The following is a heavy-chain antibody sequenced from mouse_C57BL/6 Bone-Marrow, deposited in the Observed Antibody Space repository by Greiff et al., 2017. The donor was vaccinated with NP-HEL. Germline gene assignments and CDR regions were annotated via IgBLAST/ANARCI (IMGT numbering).Heavy chain of an antibody. D-gene: IGHD2-1*01. CDR2: INPNNGGT. CDR3: ARGIYYGNYAWFAD. CDR1: GYTFTDYY. J-gene: IGHJ3*01. V-gene: IGHV1-26*01. Sequence: EVQLQQSGPELVKPGASVKISCKASGYTFTDYYMNWVKQSHGKSLEWIGDINPNNGGTSYNQKFKGKATLTVDTSSSTAYMELRSLTSEDSAVYVCARGIYYGNYAWFADWGQGTLVTVSA.